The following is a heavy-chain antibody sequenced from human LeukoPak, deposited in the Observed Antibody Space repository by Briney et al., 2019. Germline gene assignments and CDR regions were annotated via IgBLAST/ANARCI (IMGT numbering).Heavy chain of an antibody. CDR1: GFTFSSYS. D-gene: IGHD2-2*01. J-gene: IGHJ6*03. CDR2: ISSSSSYI. Sequence: GGSLRLSCAASGFTFSSYSMNWVRQAPGKGLGWVSSISSSSSYIYYADSVKGRFTISRDNAKNSLYLQMNSLRAEDTAVYYCARASEYALYYYMDVWGKGTTVTVSS. V-gene: IGHV3-21*01. CDR3: ARASEYALYYYMDV.